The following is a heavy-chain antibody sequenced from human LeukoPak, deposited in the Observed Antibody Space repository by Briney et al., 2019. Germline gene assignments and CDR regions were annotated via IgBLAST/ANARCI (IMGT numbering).Heavy chain of an antibody. Sequence: GGSLRLSCAASGFTFSSYGMHWVRQAPGKGLKWVAVIWYDGSNKYYADSVKGRFTISRDNSKNTLYLQMNSLRAEDTAVYYCARDGDALGLFDYWGQGTLVTVSS. CDR3: ARDGDALGLFDY. D-gene: IGHD7-27*01. CDR2: IWYDGSNK. J-gene: IGHJ4*02. V-gene: IGHV3-33*01. CDR1: GFTFSSYG.